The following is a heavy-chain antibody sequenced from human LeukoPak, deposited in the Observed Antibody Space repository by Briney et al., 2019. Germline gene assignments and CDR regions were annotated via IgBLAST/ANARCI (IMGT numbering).Heavy chain of an antibody. D-gene: IGHD6-13*01. CDR1: GGSFSVYY. J-gene: IGHJ4*02. CDR2: INHSGST. Sequence: SETLSLTCAVYGGSFSVYYWSWIRQPPGKGLEWIGEINHSGSTNYNPSLKSRVTLSVDTSKNQFSLKVCSVTAADTAVYYCARGGRAAAAPGYWGQGTLVTVSS. CDR3: ARGGRAAAAPGY. V-gene: IGHV4-34*01.